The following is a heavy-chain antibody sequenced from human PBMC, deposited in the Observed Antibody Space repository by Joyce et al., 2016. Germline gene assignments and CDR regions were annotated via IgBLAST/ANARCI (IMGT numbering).Heavy chain of an antibody. CDR1: GFTFSNYA. CDR3: AKPNYDTSGYYYGGGY. J-gene: IGHJ4*02. V-gene: IGHV3-23*01. Sequence: EVQLLESGGGLVQPGGSLRLSCTASGFTFSNYAMSWVRQAPGKGLGVGAGSSGTGDITYYADSVKGRFTISSDNSKNTLYLQMNSLRAEDTAVYYCAKPNYDTSGYYYGGGYWGQGTLVTVSS. CDR2: SSGTGDIT. D-gene: IGHD3-22*01.